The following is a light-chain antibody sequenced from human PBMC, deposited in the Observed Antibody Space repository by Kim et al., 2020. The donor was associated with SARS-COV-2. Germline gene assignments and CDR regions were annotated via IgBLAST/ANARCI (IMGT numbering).Light chain of an antibody. CDR1: SSDVGSFNR. CDR2: EVI. V-gene: IGLV2-18*02. CDR3: SSYSHSTTSDS. Sequence: QSVLTQPPSVSGSPGQSVTISCTGTSSDVGSFNRVSWYQQPPGTAPKLMIYEVIHRPSGVPDRFSGSKSGNTASLTISGLQAEDEADYYCSSYSHSTTSDSFGGGTKVTVL. J-gene: IGLJ6*01.